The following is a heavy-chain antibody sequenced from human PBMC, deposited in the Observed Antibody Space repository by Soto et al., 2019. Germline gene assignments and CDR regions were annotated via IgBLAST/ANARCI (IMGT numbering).Heavy chain of an antibody. CDR1: GFNFSSYA. Sequence: EVQLLESGGGLVQPGGSLRLSCAASGFNFSSYAISWVHQAPGKGLEWVSAISGSGGSTYYADSVKGRFTISRDNSKNTLYLQMNSLRAEDTAVYYCAKGTGYYYGSGSYYNPIDYWGQGTLVTVSS. J-gene: IGHJ4*02. V-gene: IGHV3-23*01. D-gene: IGHD3-10*01. CDR2: ISGSGGST. CDR3: AKGTGYYYGSGSYYNPIDY.